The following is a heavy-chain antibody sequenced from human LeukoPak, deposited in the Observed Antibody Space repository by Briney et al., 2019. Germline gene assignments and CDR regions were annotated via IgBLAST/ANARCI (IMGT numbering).Heavy chain of an antibody. CDR3: ARGGNSGYLCNAFDA. J-gene: IGHJ3*01. Sequence: GGSPRLSCAASGFTFRTYEMNWVRQTPGKGLEWVSFISSSGDKMYYADSVKGRFTISRDNAKNSLYLQMHSLRAEDTTVYYCARGGNSGYLCNAFDAWGQGTMVTVSS. CDR1: GFTFRTYE. CDR2: ISSSGDKM. V-gene: IGHV3-48*03. D-gene: IGHD3-9*01.